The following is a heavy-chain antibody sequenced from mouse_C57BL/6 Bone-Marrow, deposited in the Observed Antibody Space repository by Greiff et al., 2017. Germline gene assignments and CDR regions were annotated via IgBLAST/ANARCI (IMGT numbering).Heavy chain of an antibody. V-gene: IGHV1-5*01. CDR3: TKLRLGRGKDY. CDR1: GYTFTSYW. D-gene: IGHD4-1*01. CDR2: IYPGNSDT. Sequence: EVQLQQSGTVLARPGASVKMSCKTSGYTFTSYWMHWVKQRPGQGLEWIGAIYPGNSDTSYNQKFKGKAKLTAVTSASTAYMELSSQTKEDSAVNYCTKLRLGRGKDYWGQGTSVTVAS. J-gene: IGHJ4*01.